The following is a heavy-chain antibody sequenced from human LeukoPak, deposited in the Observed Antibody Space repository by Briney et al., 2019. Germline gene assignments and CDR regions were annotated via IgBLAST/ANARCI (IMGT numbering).Heavy chain of an antibody. V-gene: IGHV1-2*02. Sequence: ASVKVSCKTSGYTFTNYYVHWVRQAPGQGLEWMGYIIPGSGGADYDQRFQGRVTMTRDKSISTVYMELSSLRSDDTAVYYCSTEDRYCGSANCGKYWGQGTLVTVSS. CDR2: IIPGSGGA. D-gene: IGHD2-2*01. CDR3: STEDRYCGSANCGKY. J-gene: IGHJ4*02. CDR1: GYTFTNYY.